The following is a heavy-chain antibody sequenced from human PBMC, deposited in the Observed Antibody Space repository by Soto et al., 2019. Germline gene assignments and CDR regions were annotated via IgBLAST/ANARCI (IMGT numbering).Heavy chain of an antibody. CDR1: GFNFNNYA. D-gene: IGHD5-12*01. V-gene: IGHV3-23*01. J-gene: IGHJ3*02. CDR2: TTASGDT. CDR3: GKDPTIRMATISWAAFEI. Sequence: GGSLRLSCSTSGFNFNNYAMNWVRQAPGRGLEWVSGTTASGDTDYADSIKDRFTVSRDNSKKTLYLQMDSLRADDTGVYYCGKDPTIRMATISWAAFEIWGQGTRVTVSS.